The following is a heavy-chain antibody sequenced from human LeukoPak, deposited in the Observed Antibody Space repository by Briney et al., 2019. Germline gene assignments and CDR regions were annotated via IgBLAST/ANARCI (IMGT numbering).Heavy chain of an antibody. CDR1: GFTFSTYA. CDR3: AKNPIAVASYFDY. D-gene: IGHD6-19*01. V-gene: IGHV3-30*04. CDR2: ISYDGSNK. Sequence: GRSLRLSCAASGFTFSTYAMHWVRQAPGKGLEWVAVISYDGSNKYYADSVKGRFTISRDNSKNTLYLQMNSLRAEDTAVYYCAKNPIAVASYFDYWGQGTLVTVSS. J-gene: IGHJ4*02.